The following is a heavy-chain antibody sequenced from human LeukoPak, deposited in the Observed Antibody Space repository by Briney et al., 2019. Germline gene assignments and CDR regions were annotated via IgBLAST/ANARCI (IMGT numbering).Heavy chain of an antibody. Sequence: RGSLRLSCAASGFTFDDYAMHWVRQAPGKGLEWVSLISWDGGSTYYADSVKGRFTISRDNSKNSLYLQMNSLRAEDTALYYCAKGDSGSTWYYYGMDVWGQGTTVTVSS. V-gene: IGHV3-43D*03. CDR2: ISWDGGST. CDR3: AKGDSGSTWYYYGMDV. D-gene: IGHD1-26*01. CDR1: GFTFDDYA. J-gene: IGHJ6*02.